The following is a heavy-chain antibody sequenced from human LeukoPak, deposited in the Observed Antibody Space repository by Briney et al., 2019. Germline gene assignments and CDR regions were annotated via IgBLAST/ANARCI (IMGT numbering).Heavy chain of an antibody. CDR1: GFTFSDYY. CDR3: TCSLDPYPYDY. J-gene: IGHJ4*02. V-gene: IGHV3-11*01. Sequence: GGSLRLSCAASGFTFSDYYMSWIRQAPGKGLEWVSYISSSDGTIYYADSVKGRFTISRDNAENSLYLQMNSLRVEDTAVYYCTCSLDPYPYDYWGQGTLVTVSS. CDR2: ISSSDGTI.